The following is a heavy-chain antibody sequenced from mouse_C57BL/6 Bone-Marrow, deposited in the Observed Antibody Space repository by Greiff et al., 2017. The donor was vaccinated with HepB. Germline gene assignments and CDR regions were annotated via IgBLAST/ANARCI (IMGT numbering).Heavy chain of an antibody. CDR2: IDPSDSYT. Sequence: QVQLQQPGAELVKPGASVKLSCKASGYTFTSYWMQWVKQRPGPGLEWIGEIDPSDSYTNYNQKFKGKATLTVDTSSSTAYMQLSSLTSEDSAVYYCARSSSTMITTGYFDVWGTGTTVTVSS. J-gene: IGHJ1*03. CDR1: GYTFTSYW. D-gene: IGHD2-4*01. CDR3: ARSSSTMITTGYFDV. V-gene: IGHV1-50*01.